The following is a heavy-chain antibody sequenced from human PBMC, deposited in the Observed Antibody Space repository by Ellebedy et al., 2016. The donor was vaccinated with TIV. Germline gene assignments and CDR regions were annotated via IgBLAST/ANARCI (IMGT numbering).Heavy chain of an antibody. CDR1: GFTFRNYH. Sequence: GESLKISCSGSGFTFRNYHMHWVRQAPGKGPEWVALIWSNGRLKYYADSVKGRFTLSRDNLKNTVYLQMDSLRADDSAVYYCVREIQGGQGDMDAWGQGTTVTVSS. J-gene: IGHJ6*02. CDR3: VREIQGGQGDMDA. CDR2: IWSNGRLK. V-gene: IGHV3-33*08. D-gene: IGHD5-18*01.